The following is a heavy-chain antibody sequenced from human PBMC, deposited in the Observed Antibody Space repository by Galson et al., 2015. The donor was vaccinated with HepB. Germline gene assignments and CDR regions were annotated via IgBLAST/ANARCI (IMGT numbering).Heavy chain of an antibody. CDR1: GYTFTSYA. CDR3: ARTLIWSGYLTNYYYYSMDV. V-gene: IGHV7-4-1*02. D-gene: IGHD3-3*01. J-gene: IGHJ6*03. CDR2: INTNTGNP. Sequence: SVKVSCKASGYTFTSYAMNWVRQAPGQGLEWMGWINTNTGNPTYDQGFTGRVVFYLDTSVSTAYLQISSLKDEDTAVYYCARTLIWSGYLTNYYYYSMDVWGKGTTVTVSS.